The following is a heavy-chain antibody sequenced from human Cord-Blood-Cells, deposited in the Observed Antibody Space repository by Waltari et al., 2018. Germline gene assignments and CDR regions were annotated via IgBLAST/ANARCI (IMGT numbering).Heavy chain of an antibody. CDR1: GGSISSSSYY. D-gene: IGHD3-10*01. CDR3: ARLGAGDRYYFDY. Sequence: QLQLQESGPGLVKPSETLSLTCTVSGGSISSSSYYWGWIRQPPGKGLGWIGSIYYSGGTYYNPSLKSRVTISVDTSKNQFSLKLSSVTAADTAVYYCARLGAGDRYYFDYWGQGTLVTVSS. V-gene: IGHV4-39*01. CDR2: IYYSGGT. J-gene: IGHJ4*02.